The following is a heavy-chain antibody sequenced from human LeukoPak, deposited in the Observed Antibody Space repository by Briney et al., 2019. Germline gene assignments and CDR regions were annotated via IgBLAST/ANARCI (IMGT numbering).Heavy chain of an antibody. CDR1: GYTFSSFD. CDR2: MNPNSLNT. Sequence: ASVTVSCKTSGYTFSSFDVIWVRQATGQGLEWIGWMNPNSLNTGYAQKFRGRVTMTGDTSISTAYMELSSLISEDTAVYYCARGIRNQLLSEYWGQGSLVTVSS. J-gene: IGHJ4*02. D-gene: IGHD2-2*01. CDR3: ARGIRNQLLSEY. V-gene: IGHV1-8*01.